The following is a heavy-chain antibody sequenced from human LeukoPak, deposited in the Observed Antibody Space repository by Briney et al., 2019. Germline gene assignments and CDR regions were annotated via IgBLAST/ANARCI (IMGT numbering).Heavy chain of an antibody. D-gene: IGHD5-12*01. V-gene: IGHV3-15*01. Sequence: PGGTLRLSCAASGFTFSNAWMSWVRQAPGKGLEWICRIKSKTDGGTTDYAAAVKGRFTISRDDSKNTMYMQMNSLKTEYTAVYYCTTHSGYDYDAFDIWGQGTMVTVSS. J-gene: IGHJ3*02. CDR1: GFTFSNAW. CDR3: TTHSGYDYDAFDI. CDR2: IKSKTDGGTT.